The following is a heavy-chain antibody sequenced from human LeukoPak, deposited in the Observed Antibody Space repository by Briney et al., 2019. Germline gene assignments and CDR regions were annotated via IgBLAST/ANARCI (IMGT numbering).Heavy chain of an antibody. V-gene: IGHV1-2*04. J-gene: IGHJ3*02. CDR1: GYTFTGYY. CDR2: INPNSGGT. D-gene: IGHD3-10*01. Sequence: ASVKVSCKASGYTFTGYYMHWVRQAPGQGLEWMGWINPNSGGTNYAQKFQGWVTMTRDTSISTAYMELRSLRSDDTAVYYCARDGYSFNSLLWFGENRRDAFDIWGQGTMVTVSS. CDR3: ARDGYSFNSLLWFGENRRDAFDI.